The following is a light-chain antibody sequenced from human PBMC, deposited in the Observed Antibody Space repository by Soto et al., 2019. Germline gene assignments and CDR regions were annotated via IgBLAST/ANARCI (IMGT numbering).Light chain of an antibody. Sequence: QSVLTQPASLSGSPGQSITFSCPGTSSDVGSYDYVSWHQQHPGKAPKLIIYDVNNRPSGVPSRFSGSKSGNTASLTISGLQIEDETDYYRCAYSTSATHVLGSGTKVTVL. V-gene: IGLV2-14*03. CDR2: DVN. J-gene: IGLJ1*01. CDR3: CAYSTSATHV. CDR1: SSDVGSYDY.